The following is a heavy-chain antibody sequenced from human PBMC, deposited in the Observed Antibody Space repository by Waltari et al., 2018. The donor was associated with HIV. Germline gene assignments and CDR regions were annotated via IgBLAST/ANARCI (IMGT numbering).Heavy chain of an antibody. Sequence: EVQLVESGGGLVKPGGSLRLSCSVSGFTFSNAGMSWVRQAPGKGREGVGRMKGKTDGGTTDYAAPVKGRFTISREDSNNTLYLQMNSMQSEDTAVYYCSTFEMGATRDYWGQGTLGTVSS. J-gene: IGHJ4*02. D-gene: IGHD1-26*01. V-gene: IGHV3-15*01. CDR2: MKGKTDGGTT. CDR1: GFTFSNAG. CDR3: STFEMGATRDY.